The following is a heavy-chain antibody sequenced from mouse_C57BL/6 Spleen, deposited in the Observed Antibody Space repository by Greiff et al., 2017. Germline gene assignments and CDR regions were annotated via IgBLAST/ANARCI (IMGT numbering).Heavy chain of an antibody. CDR1: GYTFTSSD. CDR3: ARGVMTTVVADFDY. J-gene: IGHJ2*01. CDR2: IYPRVGST. D-gene: IGHD1-1*01. Sequence: VQLQQSGPELVKPGASVKLSCKASGYTFTSSDINWVKQRPGQGLELIGWIYPRVGSTKYNEKFKGKAPLTVDTSSSTAYMELHSLTSEDSAVYFCARGVMTTVVADFDYWGQGTTLTVSS. V-gene: IGHV1-85*01.